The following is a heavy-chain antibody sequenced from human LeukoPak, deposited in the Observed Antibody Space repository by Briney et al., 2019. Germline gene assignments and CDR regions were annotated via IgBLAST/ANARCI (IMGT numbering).Heavy chain of an antibody. D-gene: IGHD6-13*01. Sequence: GSSVKVSCKASGGTFSSYAISWVRQAPGQGLEWMGGIVPIFGTANYAQKFQGRVTITADESTSTAYMELSSLRSKDTAVYYCARDLGRGSSWYNWFDPWGQGTLVTVSS. CDR1: GGTFSSYA. CDR2: IVPIFGTA. J-gene: IGHJ5*02. V-gene: IGHV1-69*01. CDR3: ARDLGRGSSWYNWFDP.